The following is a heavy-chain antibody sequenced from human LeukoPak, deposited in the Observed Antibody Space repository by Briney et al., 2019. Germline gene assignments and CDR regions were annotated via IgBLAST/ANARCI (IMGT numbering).Heavy chain of an antibody. Sequence: SETLTFTCTVSGDSISSYYWNWIRQPTGMGLEWIGRLYIIRLTNYNPSLKSRATPPVDTPKHQFSLKLSSVTAAETVVNYGARDLVESTTQYFDYWGQGTLVTVS. CDR3: ARDLVESTTQYFDY. D-gene: IGHD1-26*01. CDR1: GDSISSYY. J-gene: IGHJ4*02. CDR2: LYIIRLT. V-gene: IGHV4-4*07.